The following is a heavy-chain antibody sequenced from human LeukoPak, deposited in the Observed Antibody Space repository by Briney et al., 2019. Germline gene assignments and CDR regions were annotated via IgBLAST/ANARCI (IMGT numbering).Heavy chain of an antibody. V-gene: IGHV5-51*01. CDR1: GYSFTSYW. CDR2: IYPGDSDT. CDR3: ARAGYCSSTSCYPGYYYYYGMDV. J-gene: IGHJ6*02. D-gene: IGHD2-2*01. Sequence: GESLKFSYKGSGYSFTSYWIGWVRQMPGKGLEWMGVIYPGDSDTRYSPSFQGQVTISADKSISTAYLQWSSLKASDTAMYYCARAGYCSSTSCYPGYYYYYGMDVWGQGTTVTVSS.